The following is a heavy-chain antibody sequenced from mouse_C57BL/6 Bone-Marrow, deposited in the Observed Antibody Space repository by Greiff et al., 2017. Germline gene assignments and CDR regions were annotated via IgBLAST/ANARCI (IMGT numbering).Heavy chain of an antibody. CDR1: GYSITSGYY. J-gene: IGHJ3*01. D-gene: IGHD2-12*01. CDR3: ARSTYYSFAY. V-gene: IGHV3-6*01. Sequence: EVQLQQSGPGLVKPSQSLSLTCSVTGYSITSGYYWNWIRQFPGNKLEWMGYISYDGSNNYNPSLKNRISITRDTSKNQFFLKLNSVTTEDTATYYCARSTYYSFAYWGQGTLVTVSA. CDR2: ISYDGSN.